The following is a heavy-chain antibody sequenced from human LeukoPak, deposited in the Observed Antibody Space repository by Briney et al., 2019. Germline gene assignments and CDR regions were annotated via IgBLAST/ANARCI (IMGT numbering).Heavy chain of an antibody. J-gene: IGHJ3*02. CDR2: ISSNSSTI. V-gene: IGHV3-48*01. Sequence: GGSLRLSCAASGFTFRSYSMNWVRQAPGKGLEWVSYISSNSSTIYYADSVKGRFTISRDNAKNSLYLQMNSLRAEDTAVYYCARDGGSGTYAAFDIWGQGTMVTVSS. CDR3: ARDGGSGTYAAFDI. CDR1: GFTFRSYS. D-gene: IGHD3-10*01.